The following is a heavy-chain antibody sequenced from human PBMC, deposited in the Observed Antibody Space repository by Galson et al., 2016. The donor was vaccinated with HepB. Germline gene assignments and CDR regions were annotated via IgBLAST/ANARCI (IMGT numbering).Heavy chain of an antibody. CDR2: ISSNGDFI. V-gene: IGHV3-21*01. J-gene: IGHJ2*01. D-gene: IGHD2-2*01. Sequence: SLRLSCAASGFTFSNYVMHWVRQAPGQGLEWLSSISSNGDFINYADSVKGRFTISRDNADNSLFLHMSSLRAEDTAIYYCARDNSHCGRTSCIPTYRYFDLWGRGNLVTVSS. CDR3: ARDNSHCGRTSCIPTYRYFDL. CDR1: GFTFSNYV.